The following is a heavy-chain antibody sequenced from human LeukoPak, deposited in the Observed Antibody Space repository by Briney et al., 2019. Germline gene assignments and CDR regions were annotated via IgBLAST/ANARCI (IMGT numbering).Heavy chain of an antibody. CDR3: ARGYSRLNFYFDY. CDR2: INPNSGGT. Sequence: GASVKVSCKASGYTFTGYYMHWVRQAPGQGLEWMGWINPNSGGTNYAQKFQGRVTITRDTSISTAYMELSRLRPDDTAVYYCARGYSRLNFYFDYWGQGTLVTVSS. CDR1: GYTFTGYY. D-gene: IGHD6-13*01. J-gene: IGHJ4*02. V-gene: IGHV1-2*02.